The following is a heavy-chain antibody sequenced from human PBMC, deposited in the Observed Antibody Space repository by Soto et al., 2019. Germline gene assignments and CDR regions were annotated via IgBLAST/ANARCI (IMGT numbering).Heavy chain of an antibody. D-gene: IGHD7-27*01. J-gene: IGHJ4*02. V-gene: IGHV4-34*01. CDR3: ARGWGRILDY. Sequence: QVQLQQWGAGLLKPSETLSLTCAVYGGSFSGYYWNWIRQPPGKGLEWIGEINHSGSTNYNPSLKSRVTISVDTSKNQFSLKRSSVTAADTAVYYCARGWGRILDYWGQGTLVTVSS. CDR2: INHSGST. CDR1: GGSFSGYY.